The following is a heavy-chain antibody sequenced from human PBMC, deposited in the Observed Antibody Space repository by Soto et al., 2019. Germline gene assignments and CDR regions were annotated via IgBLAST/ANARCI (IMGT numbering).Heavy chain of an antibody. Sequence: QVQLVQSGAEVKKPGSSVKVSCKASGSTFSSYTISWVRQAPGQGLEWMGRIIPILGIANYAKKFQGRVTLTADKATSTAYMGLGSLRSEDTAVYYCAREEGSGSPPNLRYYMDVWGKGTRSPSP. D-gene: IGHD3-10*01. CDR2: IIPILGIA. CDR1: GSTFSSYT. V-gene: IGHV1-69*08. CDR3: AREEGSGSPPNLRYYMDV. J-gene: IGHJ6*03.